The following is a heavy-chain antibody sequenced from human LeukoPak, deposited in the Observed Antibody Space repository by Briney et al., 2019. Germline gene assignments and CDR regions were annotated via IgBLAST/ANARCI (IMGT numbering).Heavy chain of an antibody. Sequence: ASVKVSCKASGYTFTSYYMHWVRQAPGQGLEWMGIINPSGGSTSYAQKFQGRVTMTRDTSTSTVYMELSSLRSEDTAVYYCASSRFGLLWFEDLWFWGQGTLVTVSS. D-gene: IGHD3-10*01. CDR3: ASSRFGLLWFEDLWF. J-gene: IGHJ4*02. CDR2: INPSGGST. CDR1: GYTFTSYY. V-gene: IGHV1-46*01.